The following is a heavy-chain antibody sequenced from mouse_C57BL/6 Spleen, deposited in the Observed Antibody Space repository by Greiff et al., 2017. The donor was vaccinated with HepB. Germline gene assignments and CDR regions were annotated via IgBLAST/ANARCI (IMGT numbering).Heavy chain of an antibody. CDR2: IDPSDSET. CDR1: GYTFTSYW. CDR3: ARSDYYGSSYGY. Sequence: VQLQQPGAELVRPGSSVKLSCKASGYTFTSYWMHWVKQRPIQGLEWICNIDPSDSETHYNQKFKDKATLTVDKSSSTAYMQLSSLTSEDSAVYDCARSDYYGSSYGYWGQGTTLTVSS. V-gene: IGHV1-52*01. J-gene: IGHJ2*01. D-gene: IGHD1-1*01.